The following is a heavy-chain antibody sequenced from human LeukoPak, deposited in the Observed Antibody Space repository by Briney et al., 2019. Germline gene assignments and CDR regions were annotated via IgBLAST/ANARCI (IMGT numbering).Heavy chain of an antibody. CDR3: ARSRRSGNFGVVIWEYYFDY. V-gene: IGHV4-61*08. J-gene: IGHJ4*02. CDR2: IYYSGST. CDR1: GGSISSGGYY. Sequence: SETLSLTCTVSGGSISSGGYYWSWIRQHPGKGLEWIGYIYYSGSTYYNPSLKSRVTISVDTSKNQFSLKLSSVTAADTAVYYCARSRRSGNFGVVIWEYYFDYWGRGTLVTVSS. D-gene: IGHD3-3*01.